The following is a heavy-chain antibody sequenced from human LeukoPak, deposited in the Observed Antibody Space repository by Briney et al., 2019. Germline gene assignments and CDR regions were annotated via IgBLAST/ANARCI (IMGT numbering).Heavy chain of an antibody. CDR2: IIPIFGTA. Sequence: AASVKVSCKASGGTFSSYAISWVRQAPGQGLEWMGGIIPIFGTANHAQKFQGRVTITTDESTSTAYMELSSLRSEDTAVYYCARAMSIAAAGDFDYWGQGTLVTVSS. J-gene: IGHJ4*02. V-gene: IGHV1-69*05. D-gene: IGHD6-13*01. CDR1: GGTFSSYA. CDR3: ARAMSIAAAGDFDY.